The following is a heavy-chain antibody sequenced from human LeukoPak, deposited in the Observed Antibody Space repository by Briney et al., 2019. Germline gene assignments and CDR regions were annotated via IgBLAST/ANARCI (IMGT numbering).Heavy chain of an antibody. D-gene: IGHD3-22*01. J-gene: IGHJ4*02. CDR2: INHSGST. CDR3: ARVGYYESSGYIVDY. V-gene: IGHV4-34*09. Sequence: SETLSLTCAVYGGSFSGYYWSWIRQPPGKGLEWIGEINHSGSTNYNPSLKSRVTISVDTSQNQFSLRLSSVTAADTAVYFCARVGYYESSGYIVDYWGQGTLVTVSS. CDR1: GGSFSGYY.